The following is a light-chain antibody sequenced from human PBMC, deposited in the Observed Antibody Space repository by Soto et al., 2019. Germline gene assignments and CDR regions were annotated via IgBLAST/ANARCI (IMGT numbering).Light chain of an antibody. CDR2: GAY. CDR3: KQHNNWPWT. CDR1: QSVSSN. Sequence: EIVMTQSPATLSVSPGERATLSCRASQSVSSNLAWYQQKPGQAHRLLIYGAYTRATGIQARFSGSGSGTEFTLTIRSLQSEDFAVYYCKQHNNWPWTFGQGTKVDIK. J-gene: IGKJ1*01. V-gene: IGKV3-15*01.